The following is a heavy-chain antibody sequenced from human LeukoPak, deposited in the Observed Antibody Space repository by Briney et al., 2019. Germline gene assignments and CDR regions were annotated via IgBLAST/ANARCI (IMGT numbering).Heavy chain of an antibody. V-gene: IGHV1-8*02. CDR2: MNPNSGNT. Sequence: ASVKVSCKASGYTFTSYGINWVRQATGQGLEWMGWMNPNSGNTGYAQKFQGRVTMTRNTSISTAYMELSSLRSEDTAVYYCAREARPLDYDSSGYYYLWGQGTLVTVSS. CDR1: GYTFTSYG. D-gene: IGHD3-22*01. J-gene: IGHJ5*02. CDR3: AREARPLDYDSSGYYYL.